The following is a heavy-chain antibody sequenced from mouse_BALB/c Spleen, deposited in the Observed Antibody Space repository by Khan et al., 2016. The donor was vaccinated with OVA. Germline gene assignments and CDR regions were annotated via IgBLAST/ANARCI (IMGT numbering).Heavy chain of an antibody. V-gene: IGHV3-6*02. CDR2: IRYDGNS. D-gene: IGHD3-1*01. CDR1: GYSTTSGYF. Sequence: EVQLQESGPGLVKPSQSLSLTCSVTGYSTTSGYFWNWIRQFPGNKLEWMGYIRYDGNSNYYPSLKNRISISRDTSTNQFFLKLNSVTPEDTATYYCARGGSSGPAWFTNWGQGTLVTVSA. J-gene: IGHJ3*01. CDR3: ARGGSSGPAWFTN.